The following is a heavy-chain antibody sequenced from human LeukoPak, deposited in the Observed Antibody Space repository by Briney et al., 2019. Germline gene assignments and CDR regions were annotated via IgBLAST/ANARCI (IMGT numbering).Heavy chain of an antibody. CDR3: ARDGPGYCSTNICPVEGFGMDV. D-gene: IGHD2-2*01. Sequence: PSETLSLTCTVSGGSISRSSYYWGWIRQPPGKGLEWIGSIYNTGRTYYNPSLKSRVTLSVDTSKNQFSLKLSSVTAADTAVYYCARDGPGYCSTNICPVEGFGMDVWGQGTTVTVSS. J-gene: IGHJ6*02. V-gene: IGHV4-39*07. CDR2: IYNTGRT. CDR1: GGSISRSSYY.